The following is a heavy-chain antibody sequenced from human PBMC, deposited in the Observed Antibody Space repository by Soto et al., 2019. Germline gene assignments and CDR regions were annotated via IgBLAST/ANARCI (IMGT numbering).Heavy chain of an antibody. CDR3: AKGIQLWPHAFDI. CDR1: GFTFSSYA. D-gene: IGHD5-18*01. J-gene: IGHJ3*02. CDR2: NSGSGGST. Sequence: GGSLRLSCAASGFTFSSYAMSWVRQAPGTELEWASANSGSGGSTYYADSVKGRFTISRDNSKNTLYLQMNSLRAEDTAVYYCAKGIQLWPHAFDIWGQGTMVTVSS. V-gene: IGHV3-23*01.